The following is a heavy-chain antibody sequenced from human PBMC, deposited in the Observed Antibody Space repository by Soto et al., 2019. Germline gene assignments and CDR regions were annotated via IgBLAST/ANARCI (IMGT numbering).Heavy chain of an antibody. CDR1: GLTFSDYY. CDR3: ATWMSGINYFKARPGVCDY. D-gene: IGHD1-26*01. J-gene: IGHJ4*02. V-gene: IGHV3-11*01. Sequence: PGGSLRLSCAASGLTFSDYYMSWIRQAPGKGLEWVSYISSSGSTMYYADSVKGRFTISRDNAKNSLYLQMNSLRAEDTAVYYCATWMSGINYFKARPGVCDYWGQGTLVTVSS. CDR2: ISSSGSTM.